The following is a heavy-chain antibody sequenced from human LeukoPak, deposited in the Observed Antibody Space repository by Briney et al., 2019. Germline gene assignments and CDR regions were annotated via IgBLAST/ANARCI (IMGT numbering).Heavy chain of an antibody. V-gene: IGHV4-59*01. J-gene: IGHJ4*02. Sequence: SETLSLTCTVSGGSISSYYWSWIRQPPGKGLEWIGYIYYSGSTNYNPSLKSRVTISVDTSKNQFSLKLSSVTAADTAVYYCARAGQGYCSSTSCYMSLDYWGQGALVTVSS. D-gene: IGHD2-2*02. CDR3: ARAGQGYCSSTSCYMSLDY. CDR2: IYYSGST. CDR1: GGSISSYY.